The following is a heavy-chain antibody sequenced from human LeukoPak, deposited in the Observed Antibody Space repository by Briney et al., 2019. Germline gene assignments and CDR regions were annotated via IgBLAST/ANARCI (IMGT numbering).Heavy chain of an antibody. V-gene: IGHV3-23*01. CDR3: AKGGKWDVTPFDY. D-gene: IGHD1-26*01. CDR1: GFTFTSYS. CDR2: ISGGGGST. J-gene: IGHJ4*02. Sequence: GGSLRLSCAASGFTFTSYSMNWVRQAPGKGLEWVSTISGGGGSTYYADSVKGRFTISRDNSKNTLYLQVNSLRAEDTAVYYCAKGGKWDVTPFDYWGQGTLVAVSS.